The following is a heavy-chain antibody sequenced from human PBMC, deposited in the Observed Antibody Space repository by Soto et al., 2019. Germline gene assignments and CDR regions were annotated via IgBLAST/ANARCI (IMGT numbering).Heavy chain of an antibody. CDR3: ARDRLGSSWYADYYYYYGMDV. D-gene: IGHD6-13*01. Sequence: QVQLVESGGGVVQPGRSLRLSCAASGFTFRSYAMHWVRQAPGKGLEWVAVISYDGSNKYYADSVKGRFTISRDNSKNTLYLQMNSLRAEDTAVYYCARDRLGSSWYADYYYYYGMDVWGQGTTVTVSS. CDR2: ISYDGSNK. CDR1: GFTFRSYA. V-gene: IGHV3-30-3*01. J-gene: IGHJ6*02.